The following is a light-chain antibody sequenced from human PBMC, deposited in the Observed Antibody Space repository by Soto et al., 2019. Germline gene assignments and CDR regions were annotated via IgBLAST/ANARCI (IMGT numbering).Light chain of an antibody. V-gene: IGLV2-11*01. Sequence: QSALTQPRSVSGSPGQSVTISCTGTSNDVGGYNYVSWYQQNPGKAPKLMIYDVSKRPSGVPDRFSGSKSDNTASLTISGLQAEDEADYYCCSYAGTYTFVVFGGGTKLNVL. CDR2: DVS. CDR1: SNDVGGYNY. CDR3: CSYAGTYTFVV. J-gene: IGLJ2*01.